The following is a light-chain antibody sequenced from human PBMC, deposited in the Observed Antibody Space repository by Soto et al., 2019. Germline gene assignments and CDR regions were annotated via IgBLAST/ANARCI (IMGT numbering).Light chain of an antibody. CDR2: GAS. CDR3: QQYDSSPVT. CDR1: QSVTSNY. J-gene: IGKJ2*01. Sequence: ENVLTQSPGTLSLSPGERATLSCRASQSVTSNYLTWYQQKPGQAPRLLIYGASRRATDIPDRFSGSGSGTDFTLTINRLEPEDFAVYYCQQYDSSPVTFGQGTKLDIK. V-gene: IGKV3-20*01.